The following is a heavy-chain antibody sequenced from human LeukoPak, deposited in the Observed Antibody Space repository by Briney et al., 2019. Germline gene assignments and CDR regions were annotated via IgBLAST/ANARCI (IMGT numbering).Heavy chain of an antibody. CDR3: ARGHAGLVYYFDY. CDR2: INHSGST. CDR1: GGSFSGYY. J-gene: IGHJ4*02. V-gene: IGHV4-34*01. D-gene: IGHD1-26*01. Sequence: KPSETLSLTCAVYGGSFSGYYWSWIRQPPGKGLEWIGEINHSGSTNYNPSLKSRVTISVDTSKNQFSLKLSSVTAADTAVYYCARGHAGLVYYFDYWGQGTLVTVSS.